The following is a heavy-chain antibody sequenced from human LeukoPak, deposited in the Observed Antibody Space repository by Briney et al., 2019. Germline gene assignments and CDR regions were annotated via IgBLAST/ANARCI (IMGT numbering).Heavy chain of an antibody. CDR1: GGSIISIHW. CDR2: IYHSGSS. Sequence: SETLSLTCAVSGGSIISIHWWSWVRQPPGKGLEWIGEIYHSGSSNYSPSLKSRVTISVDTSKNQFSLKLSSVTAADTAVYYCARIGNFDWLYVDIWGQGTMVTVSS. CDR3: ARIGNFDWLYVDI. V-gene: IGHV4-4*02. D-gene: IGHD3-9*01. J-gene: IGHJ3*02.